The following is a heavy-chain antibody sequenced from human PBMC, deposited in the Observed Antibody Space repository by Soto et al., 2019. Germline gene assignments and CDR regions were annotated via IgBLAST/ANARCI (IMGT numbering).Heavy chain of an antibody. CDR3: ARVQYYDFWSGYSYGMDV. Sequence: SETLSLTCTVSGGSISSGGYYWSWIRQHPGKGLEWIGYIYYSGSTYYNPSLKSRVTISVDTSKNQFSLKLSSVTAADTAVYCCARVQYYDFWSGYSYGMDVWGQGTTVTVSS. CDR1: GGSISSGGYY. D-gene: IGHD3-3*01. CDR2: IYYSGST. J-gene: IGHJ6*02. V-gene: IGHV4-31*03.